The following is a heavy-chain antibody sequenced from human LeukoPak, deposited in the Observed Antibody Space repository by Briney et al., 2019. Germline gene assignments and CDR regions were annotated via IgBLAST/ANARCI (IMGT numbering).Heavy chain of an antibody. V-gene: IGHV3-7*01. Sequence: PGGSLRLSCAASGFTFSSYGMSWVRQAPGKGLEWVANIKQDGSEKYYVDSVKGRFTISRDNAKNSLYLQMNSLRAEDTAVYYCARRRQGDYFDYWGQGTLVTVSS. CDR1: GFTFSSYG. CDR2: IKQDGSEK. CDR3: ARRRQGDYFDY. J-gene: IGHJ4*02.